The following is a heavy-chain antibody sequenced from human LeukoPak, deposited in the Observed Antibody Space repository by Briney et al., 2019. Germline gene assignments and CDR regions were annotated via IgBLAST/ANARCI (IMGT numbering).Heavy chain of an antibody. Sequence: GESLRLSCAASGFTFSNYWMTWARQAPGKGLEWVANIKQDGNEKYYVDSVKGRFTISRDNAKNSLYLQMDSLRAEDTAVYYCARHDSSGYYYLNAFDIWGQGTMVTVSS. CDR3: ARHDSSGYYYLNAFDI. CDR2: IKQDGNEK. V-gene: IGHV3-7*01. CDR1: GFTFSNYW. J-gene: IGHJ3*02. D-gene: IGHD3-22*01.